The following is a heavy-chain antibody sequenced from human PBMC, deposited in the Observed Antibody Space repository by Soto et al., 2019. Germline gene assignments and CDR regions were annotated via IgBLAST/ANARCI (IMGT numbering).Heavy chain of an antibody. J-gene: IGHJ5*02. CDR2: IYWNDDK. D-gene: IGHD3-22*01. CDR1: GFSHSTSGVA. Sequence: QITLKESGPTLVKPTQTLTLTCTLSGFSHSTSGVAVGWIRQPPGKALEWLGHIYWNDDKYYSTSLKSRLSLTKDTSKNPGVLTTTNVDPVDTGTYYCARLLSSALYSYDLWGQGTLVTVSS. V-gene: IGHV2-5*01. CDR3: ARLLSSALYSYDL.